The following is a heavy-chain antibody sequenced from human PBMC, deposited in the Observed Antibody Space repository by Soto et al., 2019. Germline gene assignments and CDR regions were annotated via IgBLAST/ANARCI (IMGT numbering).Heavy chain of an antibody. V-gene: IGHV1-2*02. CDR3: ARGGTFAYDTSGYSDY. Sequence: RASVKVSCKTSGYTFSAYYMHWVRQAPGQGLEWMGWINPKSGGTLYAQKFQGRVTMTRDESISTAYMELSRLRSDDTAVYYCARGGTFAYDTSGYSDYWGQGTLVTVSS. J-gene: IGHJ4*02. CDR2: INPKSGGT. CDR1: GYTFSAYY. D-gene: IGHD3-22*01.